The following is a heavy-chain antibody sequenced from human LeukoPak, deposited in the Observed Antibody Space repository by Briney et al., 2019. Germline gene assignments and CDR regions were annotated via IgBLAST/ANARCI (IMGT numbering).Heavy chain of an antibody. Sequence: QPGGSLRLSCAASGFTFNNYHMHWVRQAPGKGLEWVAVISYDGSNKYYADSEKGRFTISRDNSKNSLYLQMNSLRAEDTAVYYCARVLQALDYWGQGTLVTVSS. V-gene: IGHV3-30*03. J-gene: IGHJ4*02. CDR2: ISYDGSNK. CDR1: GFTFNNYH. D-gene: IGHD4-11*01. CDR3: ARVLQALDY.